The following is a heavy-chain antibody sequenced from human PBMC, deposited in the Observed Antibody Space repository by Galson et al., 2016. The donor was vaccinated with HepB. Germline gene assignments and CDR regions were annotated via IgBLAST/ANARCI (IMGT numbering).Heavy chain of an antibody. CDR1: GFTFSSHF. D-gene: IGHD1-14*01. V-gene: IGHV3-74*01. CDR2: VRRDDSNT. Sequence: SLRLSCAASGFTFSSHFMDWVRRSPGKGLVWVSRVRRDDSNTDYADSVKGRFTISRDNAKNILYLQMNSLTVDDTAMYYCVRDNRGLGDFWGRGTLVTVSS. J-gene: IGHJ4*02. CDR3: VRDNRGLGDF.